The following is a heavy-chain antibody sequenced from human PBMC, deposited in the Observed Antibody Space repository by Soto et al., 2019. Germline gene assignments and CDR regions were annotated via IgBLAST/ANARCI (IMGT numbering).Heavy chain of an antibody. D-gene: IGHD2-15*01. Sequence: QVQLQQWGAGLVKPSETLSLTCAVSGGSFNGYYWNWIRQPPGRGLEWIGEINHTGGANYNPSLKTRLTISMDTSKNHFYPRLTSVTAADTAVYYCARYPAYCSDGKNCPPGPWGQGTLVTVSS. J-gene: IGHJ5*02. CDR2: INHTGGA. CDR1: GGSFNGYY. CDR3: ARYPAYCSDGKNCPPGP. V-gene: IGHV4-34*02.